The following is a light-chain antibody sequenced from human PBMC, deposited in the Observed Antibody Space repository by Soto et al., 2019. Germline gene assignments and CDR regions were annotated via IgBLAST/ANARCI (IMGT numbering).Light chain of an antibody. CDR1: SSDIGGYDY. Sequence: QSALTQPASVSGSPGQSITISCTGTSSDIGGYDYVSWYQQRPGKAPKLMIYEVRYRPSGVSNRFSGSKSGNTASLTISGLQAEHEAVYYCCSYTRTSNHYFFGSGTKVTVL. CDR3: CSYTRTSNHYF. V-gene: IGLV2-14*01. J-gene: IGLJ1*01. CDR2: EVR.